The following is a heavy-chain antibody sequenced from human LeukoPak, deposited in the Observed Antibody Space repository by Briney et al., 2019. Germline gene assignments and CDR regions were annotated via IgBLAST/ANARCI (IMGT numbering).Heavy chain of an antibody. J-gene: IGHJ4*02. Sequence: KASETLSLTCTVSGGSISSSSYYWGWIRQPPGKGLEWIGSIYYSGSTYYNPSLKSRVTISVDTSKNQFSLKLSSVTAADTAVYYCARMDGYNDFDYWGQGTLATVSS. CDR3: ARMDGYNDFDY. CDR2: IYYSGST. D-gene: IGHD5-24*01. V-gene: IGHV4-39*01. CDR1: GGSISSSSYY.